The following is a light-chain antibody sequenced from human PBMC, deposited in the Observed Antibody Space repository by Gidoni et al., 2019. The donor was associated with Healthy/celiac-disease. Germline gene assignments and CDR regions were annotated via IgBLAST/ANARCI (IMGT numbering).Light chain of an antibody. CDR2: DAS. Sequence: EIVLTQYPATLSLSPGERATLSCRASQSVSSYIAWYQQKPGQAPRLLIYDASNRATGIPARFSGSGSGTDFTLTISSLEPEDFAGYYCQQRSNWPLSTXGGGTKVEIK. V-gene: IGKV3-11*01. CDR3: QQRSNWPLST. CDR1: QSVSSY. J-gene: IGKJ4*01.